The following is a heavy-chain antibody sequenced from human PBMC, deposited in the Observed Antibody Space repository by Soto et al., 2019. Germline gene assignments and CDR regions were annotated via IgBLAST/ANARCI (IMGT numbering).Heavy chain of an antibody. CDR2: ISGSSTST. CDR1: GFTFRSYA. Sequence: EVQLLESGGGLVQPGGSLRLSCAASGFTFRSYAMSWVRQAPGKGLEWVSGISGSSTSTHYADSVKGRFTISRDNSKNKLYLQMNSLRAEDTAVYYCAKNVLRYSGRYYTPAVDWGQGTLVTVSS. D-gene: IGHD1-26*01. J-gene: IGHJ4*02. CDR3: AKNVLRYSGRYYTPAVD. V-gene: IGHV3-23*01.